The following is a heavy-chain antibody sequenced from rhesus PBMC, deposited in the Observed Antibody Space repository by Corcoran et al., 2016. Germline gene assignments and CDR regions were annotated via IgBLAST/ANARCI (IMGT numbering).Heavy chain of an antibody. D-gene: IGHD6S26*01. V-gene: IGHV4-173*01. CDR2: LSRTGGST. Sequence: QLQLQESGPGLVKPSETLSLTCAVSGGSLSSNYCRLFRQPPGKGLAWIGPLSRTGGSTEYNPSIKSRVTISTDTSKNQFSLKLTSMTAADTAVYYCATAAGHYYYGLDSWGQGVVVTVSS. J-gene: IGHJ6*01. CDR3: ATAAGHYYYGLDS. CDR1: GGSLSSNY.